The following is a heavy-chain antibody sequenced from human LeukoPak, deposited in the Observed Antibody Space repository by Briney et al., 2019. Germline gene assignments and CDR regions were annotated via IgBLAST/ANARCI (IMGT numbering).Heavy chain of an antibody. J-gene: IGHJ3*02. CDR2: INPNSGGT. CDR1: GYTFTDYY. D-gene: IGHD1-26*01. V-gene: IGHV1-2*02. Sequence: ASVKVSCKASGYTFTDYYMHWVREAPGQGLEWMGWINPNSGGTNYAQKFQGRVTMTRDTSISTAYMELSRLRSDDTAVYYCAATSPAIVGATSDAFDIWGQGTMATVSS. CDR3: AATSPAIVGATSDAFDI.